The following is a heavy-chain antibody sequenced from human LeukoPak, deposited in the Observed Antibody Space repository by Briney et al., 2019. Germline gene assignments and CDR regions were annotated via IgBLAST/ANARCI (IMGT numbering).Heavy chain of an antibody. V-gene: IGHV3-23*01. CDR3: TKEGGPPYFDY. D-gene: IGHD3-16*01. CDR1: GITFNNYA. Sequence: GGSLRLSCAGSGITFNNYAMSWVRRAPGKGPEWVSAISGSGGATYYADSVKGRFTIARDNSKNTVYLQMNSLRADDTAVYYCTKEGGPPYFDYWGQGTLVTVSS. J-gene: IGHJ4*02. CDR2: ISGSGGAT.